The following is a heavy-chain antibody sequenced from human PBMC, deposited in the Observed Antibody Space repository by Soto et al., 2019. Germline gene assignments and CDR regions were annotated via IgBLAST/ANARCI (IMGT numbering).Heavy chain of an antibody. J-gene: IGHJ3*02. V-gene: IGHV1-3*01. CDR3: AAEYSSATWSAFDI. CDR2: INVGKGNT. D-gene: IGHD6-19*01. Sequence: ASVKVSCKTSGYTFSTYILYWMRQAPGQRLEWMGWINVGKGNTKYSEKFQDRVTITRDTSASTAYMELSSLRSEDTAVYYCAAEYSSATWSAFDIWGQGTMVTVSS. CDR1: GYTFSTYI.